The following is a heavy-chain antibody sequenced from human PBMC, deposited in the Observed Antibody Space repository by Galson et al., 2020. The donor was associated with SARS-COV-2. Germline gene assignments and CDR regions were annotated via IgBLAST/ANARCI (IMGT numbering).Heavy chain of an antibody. D-gene: IGHD2-21*02. Sequence: GGSLRLSCAASGFTFSSYAMHWVRQAPGKGLEWVVVISYDGSNKYYADSVKGRFTISRDNSKNTLYLQMNSLRAEDTAVYYCARDFGGYLLTWGQGTLVTVSS. CDR2: ISYDGSNK. CDR3: ARDFGGYLLT. CDR1: GFTFSSYA. V-gene: IGHV3-30-3*01. J-gene: IGHJ5*02.